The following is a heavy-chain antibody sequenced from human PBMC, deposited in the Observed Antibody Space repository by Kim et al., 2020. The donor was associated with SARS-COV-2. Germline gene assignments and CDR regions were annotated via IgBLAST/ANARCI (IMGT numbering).Heavy chain of an antibody. CDR3: ARGTTSPGNAFDI. CDR2: IYYSGST. CDR1: GGSISYYY. D-gene: IGHD4-17*01. Sequence: SETLSLTCTVSGGSISYYYWSWIRQPPGKGLEWIGYIYYSGSTYYNPSLKSRVTISVDTSKNQFSLKLSSVTAADTAVYYCARGTTSPGNAFDIWGQGTMVTVSS. V-gene: IGHV4-59*13. J-gene: IGHJ3*02.